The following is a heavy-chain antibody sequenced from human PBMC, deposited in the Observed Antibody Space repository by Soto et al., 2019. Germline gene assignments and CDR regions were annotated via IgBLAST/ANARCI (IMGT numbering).Heavy chain of an antibody. CDR1: GGSFSGYY. D-gene: IGHD3-3*01. V-gene: IGHV4-34*01. CDR3: ARFAYYDFWSGYYTGFDY. Sequence: QVQLQQWGAGLLKPSETLSLTCAVYGGSFSGYYWSWIRQPPGKGLEWIGEINHSGSTNYNPSLKSRVTISVDTSKNQFSLKLSSVTDADTAVYYCARFAYYDFWSGYYTGFDYWGQGTLVTVSS. J-gene: IGHJ4*02. CDR2: INHSGST.